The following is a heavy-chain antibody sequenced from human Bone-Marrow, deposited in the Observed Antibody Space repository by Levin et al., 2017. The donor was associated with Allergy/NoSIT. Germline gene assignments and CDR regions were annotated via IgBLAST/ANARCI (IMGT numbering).Heavy chain of an antibody. V-gene: IGHV4-59*01. J-gene: IGHJ4*02. CDR1: GGSIKSDS. CDR2: IYSSGSA. CDR3: ARERLHIGSGSYLYYFDY. D-gene: IGHD3-10*01. Sequence: KASETLSLTCFVSGGSIKSDSWSWIRQSPERGLEWIGHIYSSGSAEYNPSLHSRVTMAIDASKGQFSLRLTSLTAAATAVYYCARERLHIGSGSYLYYFDYWGQGTLVTVSS.